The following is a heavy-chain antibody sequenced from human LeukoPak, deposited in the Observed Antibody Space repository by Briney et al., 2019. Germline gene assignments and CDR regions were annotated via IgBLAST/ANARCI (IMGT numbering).Heavy chain of an antibody. CDR3: ARDQEGIVVVPAATHGRNWFDP. CDR2: INPNSGGT. CDR1: GYTFTGYY. J-gene: IGHJ5*02. Sequence: GASVKVSCKASGYTFTGYYMHWARQAPGQGLEWMGWINPNSGGTNYAQKFQGRVTMTRDTSISTAYMELSRLRSDDTAVYYCARDQEGIVVVPAATHGRNWFDPWGQGTLVTVSS. V-gene: IGHV1-2*02. D-gene: IGHD2-2*01.